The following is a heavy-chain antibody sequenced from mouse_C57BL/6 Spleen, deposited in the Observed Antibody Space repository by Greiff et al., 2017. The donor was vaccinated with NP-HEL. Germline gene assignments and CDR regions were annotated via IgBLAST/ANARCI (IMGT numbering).Heavy chain of an antibody. D-gene: IGHD1-1*01. CDR1: GYAFSSSW. J-gene: IGHJ4*01. CDR3: ARTTVVEENAMDY. Sequence: VHLVESGPELVKPGASVKISCKASGYAFSSSWMNWVKQRPGKGLEWIGRIYPGDGDTNYNGKFKGKATLTADKSSSTAYMQLSSLTSEDSAVYFCARTTVVEENAMDYWGQGTSVTVSS. CDR2: IYPGDGDT. V-gene: IGHV1-82*01.